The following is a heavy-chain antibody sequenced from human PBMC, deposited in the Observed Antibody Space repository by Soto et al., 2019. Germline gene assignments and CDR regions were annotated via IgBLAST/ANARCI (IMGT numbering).Heavy chain of an antibody. Sequence: XETLSLTCTVSGASFSSDTHYGSWIRQPPGKRLEWIGFIYSSGSTNYNPSLKSRVTMSVDTSKNQFSLKLRSVIAADTAVYHCARFVRRCSGTTCYTRADVRGQGTTVTVSS. CDR1: GASFSSDTHY. J-gene: IGHJ6*02. D-gene: IGHD2-2*02. CDR3: ARFVRRCSGTTCYTRADV. CDR2: IYSSGST. V-gene: IGHV4-61*01.